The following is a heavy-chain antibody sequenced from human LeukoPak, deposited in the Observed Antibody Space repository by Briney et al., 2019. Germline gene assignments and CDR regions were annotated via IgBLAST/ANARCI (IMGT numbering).Heavy chain of an antibody. Sequence: SETLSLTCAVYGGSFSGYYWTRIRQSPGKGLEWIGEINPSGSTYYNPSLKSRLTISGDTSKSQFSLRLTSVTAADTAVYYCARGRQEISMILVVMTGVSYYLDVWGKGTTVTVS. CDR1: GGSFSGYY. V-gene: IGHV4-34*01. CDR3: ARGRQEISMILVVMTGVSYYLDV. CDR2: INPSGST. J-gene: IGHJ6*03. D-gene: IGHD3-22*01.